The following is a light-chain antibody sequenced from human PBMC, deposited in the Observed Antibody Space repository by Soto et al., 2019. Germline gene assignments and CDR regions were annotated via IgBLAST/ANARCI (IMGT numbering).Light chain of an antibody. CDR3: QQLNSFPIP. CDR1: QGIANF. CDR2: GAS. J-gene: IGKJ3*01. V-gene: IGKV1-9*01. Sequence: IQLTQSPSSLSASVGDRVTISCRASQGIANFLAWYQQKPGKAPKLLIYGASTLQSGVPSRFSGSGSGTDFTLTISILQPEDFATYFCQQLNSFPIPSGPGTKVDIK.